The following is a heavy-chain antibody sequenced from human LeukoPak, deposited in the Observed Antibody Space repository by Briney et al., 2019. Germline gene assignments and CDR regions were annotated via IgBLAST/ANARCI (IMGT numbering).Heavy chain of an antibody. CDR1: GFTFSSYW. D-gene: IGHD3-22*01. CDR3: ARDLYRIVVVPHYFDY. J-gene: IGHJ4*02. CDR2: IKQDGSEE. Sequence: GGSLRLSCAASGFTFSSYWMSWVRQAPGKGLEWVANIKQDGSEEYYVDSVKGRFTISRDNAKNSLYLQMNSLRAEDTAVYYCARDLYRIVVVPHYFDYWGQGTLVTVSS. V-gene: IGHV3-7*01.